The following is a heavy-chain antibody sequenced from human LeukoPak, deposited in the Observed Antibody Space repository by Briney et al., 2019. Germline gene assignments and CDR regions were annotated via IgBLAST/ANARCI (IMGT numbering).Heavy chain of an antibody. CDR1: GFSFSAYW. CDR2: INPAGSET. CDR3: ARFGYMAAVDV. Sequence: GGSLRLSCAASGFSFSAYWMTWVRQAPGTGLEWVANINPAGSETYYVDPVKGRFSISRDNAKNLVYLQMNSLRAEDTAVYHYARFGYMAAVDVWGQGTPVTVSS. J-gene: IGHJ4*02. V-gene: IGHV3-7*01. D-gene: IGHD6-6*01.